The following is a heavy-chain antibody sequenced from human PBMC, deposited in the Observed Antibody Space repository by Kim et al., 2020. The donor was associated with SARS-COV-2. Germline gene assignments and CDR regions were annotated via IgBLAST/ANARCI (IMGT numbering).Heavy chain of an antibody. V-gene: IGHV4-39*01. D-gene: IGHD4-17*01. Sequence: SLKSRVTISVDTSKNQFSLKLSSVTAADTAVYYCARHLFADYGGNFVDDYWGQGTLVTVSS. J-gene: IGHJ4*02. CDR3: ARHLFADYGGNFVDDY.